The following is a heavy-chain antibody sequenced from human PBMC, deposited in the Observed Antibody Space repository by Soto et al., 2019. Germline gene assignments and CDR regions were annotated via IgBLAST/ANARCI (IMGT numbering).Heavy chain of an antibody. CDR3: ARGPDLGWD. CDR1: GGSISSSHW. Sequence: QVQLQESGPGLVKPSGTLSLTCAVSGGSISSSHWWSWVRQPPGKGLEWIGEIYHSGTTNYNPSLKCRXNXTIDKSKNQISLILSSVTAADTAVYYCARGPDLGWDWGQGTLVTVSS. CDR2: IYHSGTT. J-gene: IGHJ4*02. D-gene: IGHD2-21*01. V-gene: IGHV4-4*02.